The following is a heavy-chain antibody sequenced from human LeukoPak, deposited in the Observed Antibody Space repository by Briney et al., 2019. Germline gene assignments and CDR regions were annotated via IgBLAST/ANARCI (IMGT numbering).Heavy chain of an antibody. Sequence: PGRSLRLSCAASGFTFSSYAMHWVRQAPGKGLEWVAVISYDGSNKYYADSVKGRFTISRDNSKNTLYLQMNSLRTEDTAVYYCAKLKAGLSGAYDYWGQGTLVTVSS. J-gene: IGHJ4*02. CDR3: AKLKAGLSGAYDY. CDR2: ISYDGSNK. CDR1: GFTFSSYA. V-gene: IGHV3-30*04. D-gene: IGHD4/OR15-4a*01.